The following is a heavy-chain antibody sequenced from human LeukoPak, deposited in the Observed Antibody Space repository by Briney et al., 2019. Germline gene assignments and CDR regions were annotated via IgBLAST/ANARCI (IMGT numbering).Heavy chain of an antibody. V-gene: IGHV1-69*05. CDR2: IIPIFGTA. Sequence: SVKVSCKASGGTFSSYAISWVRQAPGQGLEWMGGIIPIFGTANYAQKFQGRVTITTDESTSTAYMELSSLRSEDTAVYYCARGTPTKTYCGGDCYAGWFDPWGQGTLVTVSS. D-gene: IGHD2-21*02. CDR1: GGTFSSYA. J-gene: IGHJ5*02. CDR3: ARGTPTKTYCGGDCYAGWFDP.